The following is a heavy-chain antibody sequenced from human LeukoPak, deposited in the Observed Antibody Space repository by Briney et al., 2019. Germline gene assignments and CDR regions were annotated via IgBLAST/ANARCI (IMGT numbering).Heavy chain of an antibody. CDR1: GFIFSSYS. CDR3: ARDYYDSSGYYHFDY. V-gene: IGHV3-21*01. CDR2: ISSSSSYI. J-gene: IGHJ4*02. D-gene: IGHD3-22*01. Sequence: GGSLRLSCAASGFIFSSYSMNWVRQAPGKRLEWVSFISSSSSYIYYADSVKGRFTISRDNAKNSLYLQMNSLRAEDTAVYYCARDYYDSSGYYHFDYWGQGTLVTVSS.